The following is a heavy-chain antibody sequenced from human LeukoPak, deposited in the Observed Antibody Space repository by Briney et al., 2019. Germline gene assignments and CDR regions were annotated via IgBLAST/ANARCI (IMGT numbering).Heavy chain of an antibody. Sequence: SHTLSLTCAISGDSVSSNSVTWNWIRQSPSRGLEWLGRTYYRSTWYNDYAVSVRGRITVNPDTSKNQFSLHLNSVTPEDTAVYYCARRLTQYDCFDPWGQGILVTVSS. CDR3: ARRLTQYDCFDP. CDR1: GDSVSSNSVT. V-gene: IGHV6-1*01. D-gene: IGHD2-2*01. J-gene: IGHJ5*02. CDR2: TYYRSTWYN.